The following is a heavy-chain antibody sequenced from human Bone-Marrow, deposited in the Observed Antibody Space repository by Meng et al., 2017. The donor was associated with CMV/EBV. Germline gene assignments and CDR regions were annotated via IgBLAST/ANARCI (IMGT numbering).Heavy chain of an antibody. D-gene: IGHD4-23*01. CDR3: ARETGDNPANYLDY. CDR1: GYTFTRYD. CDR2: MNPNSGNT. J-gene: IGHJ4*02. V-gene: IGHV1-8*01. Sequence: VSCKASGYTFTRYDIMWVRQATGQGLEWMGWMNPNSGNTGYAQKFQGRVTMTRNTSISTAYMELSSLRSDDTAVYYCARETGDNPANYLDYWGQGTLVTVSS.